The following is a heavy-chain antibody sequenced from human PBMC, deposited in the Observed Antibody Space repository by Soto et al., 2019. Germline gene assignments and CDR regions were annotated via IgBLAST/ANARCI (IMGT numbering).Heavy chain of an antibody. Sequence: PGESLKISCKGSGYSFTSYWISWVRQMPGKGLEWMGRIDPSDSYTNYSPSFQGHVTISADKSISTAYLKWSSLKASDTAMYYCARDLTVTTHYHYYGMDVWGQGTTVTVSS. CDR2: IDPSDSYT. CDR3: ARDLTVTTHYHYYGMDV. CDR1: GYSFTSYW. V-gene: IGHV5-10-1*01. D-gene: IGHD4-17*01. J-gene: IGHJ6*02.